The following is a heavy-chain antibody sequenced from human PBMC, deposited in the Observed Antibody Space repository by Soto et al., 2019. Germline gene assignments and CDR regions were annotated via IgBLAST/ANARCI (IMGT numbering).Heavy chain of an antibody. CDR2: IHYSGVT. D-gene: IGHD6-6*01. V-gene: IGHV4-59*01. Sequence: SETLSLTCSVSGGSIRTYYWNWIRQPPGGGLEWIAYIHYSGVTNYSPSLRGRVSISIDRSNNEFPLKVSSVTAADTAVYYCARDRAEGSSSTPAGGMDVWGPGTTVTVSS. CDR3: ARDRAEGSSSTPAGGMDV. J-gene: IGHJ6*02. CDR1: GGSIRTYY.